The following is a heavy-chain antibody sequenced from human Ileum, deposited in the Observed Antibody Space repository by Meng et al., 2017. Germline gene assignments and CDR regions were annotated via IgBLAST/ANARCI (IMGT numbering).Heavy chain of an antibody. CDR1: GFTFRDHY. Sequence: VQLGEPGGGLVQPGGSPRLSCATSGFTFRDHYMHWVRQAPGKGLEWVSRINSDGGGGTYADFVKGRFTISRDNAKNTLYLQMYSLTVDDTAIYYCVCFGGFSGFDPWGQGTLVTVSS. CDR3: VCFGGFSGFDP. V-gene: IGHV3-74*01. CDR2: INSDGGGG. D-gene: IGHD3-10*01. J-gene: IGHJ5*02.